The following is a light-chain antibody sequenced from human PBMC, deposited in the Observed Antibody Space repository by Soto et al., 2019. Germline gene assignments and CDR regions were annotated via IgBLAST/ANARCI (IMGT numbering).Light chain of an antibody. V-gene: IGKV3-15*01. CDR2: PAS. CDR1: QSISSN. Sequence: DIVMTQSPATLSVSPGERATLSCRASQSISSNLAWYQQKLGQAPRLLIYPASTRASGIPARFSGSGSGTEFTLTISSLQSEDFALYYCQQYENWPQTFGQGTKVEI. J-gene: IGKJ1*01. CDR3: QQYENWPQT.